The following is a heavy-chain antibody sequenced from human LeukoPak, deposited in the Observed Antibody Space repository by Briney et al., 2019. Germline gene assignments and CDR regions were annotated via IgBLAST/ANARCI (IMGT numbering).Heavy chain of an antibody. CDR3: ARARTTVTQRDT. D-gene: IGHD4-17*01. CDR2: ISAYNGNT. V-gene: IGHV1-18*01. Sequence: GASVKVSCKASGYTLTSYGISWVRQAPGPGLGWMGLISAYNGNTNYAQKLQGRVTITTEKTTNTAYLQMRSLRSDDTAVYYCARARTTVTQRDTWGQGTLVTVSS. CDR1: GYTLTSYG. J-gene: IGHJ4*02.